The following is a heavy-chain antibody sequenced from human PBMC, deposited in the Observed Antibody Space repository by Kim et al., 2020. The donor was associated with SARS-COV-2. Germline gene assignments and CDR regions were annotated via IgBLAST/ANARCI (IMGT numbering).Heavy chain of an antibody. Sequence: ASVKVSCKASGYTFTSYGISWVRQAPGQGLEWMGWISAYNGNTNYAQKLQGRVTMTTDTSTSTAYMELRSLRSDDTAVYYCARDWLNEDGSGSYSHYYYGMDVWGQGTTVTVSS. D-gene: IGHD3-10*01. CDR1: GYTFTSYG. CDR2: ISAYNGNT. CDR3: ARDWLNEDGSGSYSHYYYGMDV. J-gene: IGHJ6*02. V-gene: IGHV1-18*04.